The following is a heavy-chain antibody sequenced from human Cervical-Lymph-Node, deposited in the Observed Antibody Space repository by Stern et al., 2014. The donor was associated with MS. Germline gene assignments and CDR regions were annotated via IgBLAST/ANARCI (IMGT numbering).Heavy chain of an antibody. J-gene: IGHJ4*02. CDR1: GFTFTSYE. CDR3: ARALWSGSSYLFDY. Sequence: EVQLVESGGGLVPPGESLRLSCAASGFTFTSYEMHWVRQGTGKGLEWVAGIDTFGDTFYPDAVKGRFTIFREDAKNSAYLQMDSLRAEDTAVYFCARALWSGSSYLFDYWGQGTLVTVSS. V-gene: IGHV3-13*01. D-gene: IGHD3-3*01. CDR2: IDTFGDT.